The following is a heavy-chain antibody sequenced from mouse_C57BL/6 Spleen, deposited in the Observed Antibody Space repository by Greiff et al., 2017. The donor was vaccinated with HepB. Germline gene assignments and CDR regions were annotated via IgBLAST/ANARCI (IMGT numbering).Heavy chain of an antibody. CDR3: ARLYDGYYAWFAY. V-gene: IGHV7-3*01. Sequence: DVMLVESGGGLVQPGGSLSLSCAASGFTFTDYYMSWVRQPPGKALEWLGFIRNKANGYTTEYSASVKGRFTISRDNSQSILYLQMNALRAEDSATYYCARLYDGYYAWFAYWGQGTLVTVSA. D-gene: IGHD2-3*01. J-gene: IGHJ3*01. CDR1: GFTFTDYY. CDR2: IRNKANGYTT.